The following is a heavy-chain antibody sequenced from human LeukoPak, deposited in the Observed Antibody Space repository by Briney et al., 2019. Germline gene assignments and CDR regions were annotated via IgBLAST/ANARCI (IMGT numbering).Heavy chain of an antibody. CDR1: GNSISSYNYY. D-gene: IGHD1-26*01. CDR2: ISSSSSTI. V-gene: IGHV3-48*01. J-gene: IGHJ4*02. CDR3: ARRLSGSYPGQDY. Sequence: LSLTCTVSGNSISSYNYYWSWVRQPAGKGLEWVSYISSSSSTIYYADSVKGRFTISRDDAKNSLYLQMNSLRAEDTAVYYCARRLSGSYPGQDYWGQGTLVTVSS.